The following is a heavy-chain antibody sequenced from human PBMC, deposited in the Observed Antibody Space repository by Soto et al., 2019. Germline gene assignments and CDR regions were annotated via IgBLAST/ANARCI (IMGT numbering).Heavy chain of an antibody. CDR1: GYTFTSNS. V-gene: IGHV1-18*04. CDR3: ARARMYSGAYHDY. J-gene: IGHJ4*02. CDR2: ITPYNGNA. Sequence: ASVKVSCKASGYTFTSNSINWVRQAPGQGLEWMGWITPYNGNANYAQKYQDRLTVTTDTSTNTAYLELRSLRSDDTAVYFCARARMYSGAYHDYWGQGTLVTVSS. D-gene: IGHD1-26*01.